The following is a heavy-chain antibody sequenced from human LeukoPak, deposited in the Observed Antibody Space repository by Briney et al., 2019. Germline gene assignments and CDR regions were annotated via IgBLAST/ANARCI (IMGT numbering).Heavy chain of an antibody. CDR2: IYYSGST. CDR1: GGSLSSGDYY. CDR3: ARALVSSGPEDY. D-gene: IGHD3-22*01. Sequence: SQTLSLTCTVSGGSLSSGDYYWSWIRQPPGTGLEWIGYIYYSGSTYYNPSLKSRVTISVDTSKNQFSLKLSSVTAADTAVYYCARALVSSGPEDYWGQGTLVTVSS. J-gene: IGHJ4*02. V-gene: IGHV4-30-4*01.